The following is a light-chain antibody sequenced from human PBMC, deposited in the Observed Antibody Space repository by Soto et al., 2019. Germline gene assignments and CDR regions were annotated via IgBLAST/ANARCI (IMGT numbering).Light chain of an antibody. J-gene: IGKJ1*01. V-gene: IGKV3D-20*02. CDR1: QSVSSSY. CDR2: GAS. CDR3: QQRSNWLWT. Sequence: EIVLTRSPGTLSLSPWERATLCFMASQSVSSSYLAWYQQKPGQAPRLLIYGASSRATGIPDRFSGSGSGTDFTLTISSLEPQDFAVYYCQQRSNWLWTFGQGTKVDIK.